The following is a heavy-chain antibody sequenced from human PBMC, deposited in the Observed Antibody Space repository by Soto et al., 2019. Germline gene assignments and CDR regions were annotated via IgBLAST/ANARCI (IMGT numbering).Heavy chain of an antibody. V-gene: IGHV3-48*03. D-gene: IGHD2-2*01. CDR1: GFTFSNFE. Sequence: GGSLRLSCAASGFTFSNFEMHWVRQAPGKGLEWVSYINTAGSTKYYAESVKGRFTISRDNARNSLFLQMNSLRAEDTAVYYCARAECSNTNCLTAYYSYGLDVWGQGTTVTV. CDR2: INTAGSTK. CDR3: ARAECSNTNCLTAYYSYGLDV. J-gene: IGHJ6*02.